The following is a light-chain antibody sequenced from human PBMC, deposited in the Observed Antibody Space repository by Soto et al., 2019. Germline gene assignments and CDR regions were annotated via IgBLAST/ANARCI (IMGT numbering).Light chain of an antibody. Sequence: IQINKSHSSLSGSVRNRVTIACRASQTISSWLAWYQQKPGKAPKLLIYDASNLEPGVPSRFSGRGSGADFTFSICSLQPEDIATYYCQHYDVISPPVGQGTRLEIK. CDR2: DAS. CDR1: QTISSW. CDR3: QHYDVISPP. V-gene: IGKV1-33*01. J-gene: IGKJ5*01.